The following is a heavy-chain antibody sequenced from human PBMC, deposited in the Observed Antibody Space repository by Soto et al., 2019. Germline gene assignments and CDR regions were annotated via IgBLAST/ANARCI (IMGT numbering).Heavy chain of an antibody. CDR2: IIPVLGTI. J-gene: IGHJ4*02. V-gene: IGHV1-69*06. CDR1: KTTFSDYG. Sequence: QVQLVQSGPEVKKPGSSVNISCTAPKTTFSDYGLNWVRQAPGQGLEWMGGIIPVLGTINYAQKFQGRDTINADKSSNTVYMAVSSLTSEDTAVYYCASGTLFCAGDCYFEHWGLGTVVTVSS. CDR3: ASGTLFCAGDCYFEH. D-gene: IGHD2-21*02.